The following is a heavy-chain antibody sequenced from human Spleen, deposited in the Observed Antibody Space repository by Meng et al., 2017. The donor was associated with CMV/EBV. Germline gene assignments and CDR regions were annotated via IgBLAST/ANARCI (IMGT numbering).Heavy chain of an antibody. CDR3: ARDEGVEVVRTFDF. J-gene: IGHJ4*02. Sequence: ASVKVSCKASGGTFSNSAISWVRQAPGQGLEWMGWINPYNGYTNYAQSLQGRHTMTTDTSTGTAYMELRSLSSDDTAVYYCARDEGVEVVRTFDFWSQGTLVTVSS. CDR2: INPYNGYT. D-gene: IGHD2-2*01. CDR1: GGTFSNSA. V-gene: IGHV1-18*04.